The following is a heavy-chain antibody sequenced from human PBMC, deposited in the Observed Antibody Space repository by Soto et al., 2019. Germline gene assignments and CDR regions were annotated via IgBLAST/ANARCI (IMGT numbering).Heavy chain of an antibody. CDR2: IYYSGST. J-gene: IGHJ4*02. Sequence: SETLSLTCTVSGGSISSSSYYWGWIRQPPGKGLEWIGSIYYSGSTYYNPSLKSRVTISVDTSKNKFSLKLSSVTAADTAVYYCARKEYYYDSSGVDYWGQGTLVTVSS. V-gene: IGHV4-39*01. D-gene: IGHD3-22*01. CDR1: GGSISSSSYY. CDR3: ARKEYYYDSSGVDY.